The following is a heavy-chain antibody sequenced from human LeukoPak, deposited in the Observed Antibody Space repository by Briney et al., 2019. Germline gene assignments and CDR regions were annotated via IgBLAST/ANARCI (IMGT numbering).Heavy chain of an antibody. D-gene: IGHD3-3*01. J-gene: IGHJ6*02. Sequence: SETLSLTCAVYGGSFSGYYWSWIRQPPGKGLEWIGEINHSGSTNYNPSLKSRVTISVDTSKNQFSLKLSSVTAADTAVYYCARAGRITIFGVVIDYYYGMDVRGQGTTVTVSS. CDR2: INHSGST. CDR1: GGSFSGYY. CDR3: ARAGRITIFGVVIDYYYGMDV. V-gene: IGHV4-34*01.